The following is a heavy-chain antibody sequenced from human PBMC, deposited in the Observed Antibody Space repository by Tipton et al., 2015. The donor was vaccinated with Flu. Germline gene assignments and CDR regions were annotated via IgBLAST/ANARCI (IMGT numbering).Heavy chain of an antibody. D-gene: IGHD3-3*01. CDR3: ARDHPPSITALGEITDYFGMDV. J-gene: IGHJ6*02. CDR1: VFTFSDDY. V-gene: IGHV3-11*01. CDR2: ISSSGSTI. Sequence: SLRLSCAASVFTFSDDYMSWIRQAPGKGLEWVSHISSSGSTINYADSVKGRFTISRDNAKNSLYLQMNSLRAEDTAVYYCARDHPPSITALGEITDYFGMDVWGQGTTVTASS.